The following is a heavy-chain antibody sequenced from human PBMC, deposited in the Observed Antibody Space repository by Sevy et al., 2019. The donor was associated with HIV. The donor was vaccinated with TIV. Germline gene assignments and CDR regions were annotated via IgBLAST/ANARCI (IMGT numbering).Heavy chain of an antibody. D-gene: IGHD3-9*01. J-gene: IGHJ3*02. V-gene: IGHV4-38-2*02. CDR2: IYHDGST. Sequence: SETLSLTCTVSGYSISSAYSWGWIRQPPGKGLEWIANIYHDGSTYYNPSLNSRVTLSIDTSKNQFSLKLSSVTAADTAVYYCSSFGRLIIINDDTFEIWGQGTMVTVSS. CDR3: SSFGRLIIINDDTFEI. CDR1: GYSISSAYS.